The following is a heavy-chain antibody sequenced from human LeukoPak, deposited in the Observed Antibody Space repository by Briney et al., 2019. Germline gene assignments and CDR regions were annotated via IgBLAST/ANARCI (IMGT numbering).Heavy chain of an antibody. Sequence: GGSLRLSCAASGFPFSTFGMHWVRQAPGKGLEWVAVVWHDDNQKYYADSVKGRFTISKDNSKNTVYLQMNSLRAEDTATYYCARDGSTYTINFYQALDVWGQGTMVTVSS. CDR1: GFPFSTFG. CDR2: VWHDDNQK. D-gene: IGHD1-26*01. J-gene: IGHJ3*01. CDR3: ARDGSTYTINFYQALDV. V-gene: IGHV3-33*01.